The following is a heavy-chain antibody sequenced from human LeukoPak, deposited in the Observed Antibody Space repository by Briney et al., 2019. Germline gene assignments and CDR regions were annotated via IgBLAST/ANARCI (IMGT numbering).Heavy chain of an antibody. J-gene: IGHJ4*02. D-gene: IGHD3-10*01. CDR2: ISDDGSRQ. CDR1: GFTFSNYA. CDR3: DRERSGNYTLDY. Sequence: GGSLRLSCAASGFTFSNYAIHWGRQAPGQGLEWVAFISDDGSRQHYADSVKGRFTISRDYSKNTTNLQMNSLIAEAAYLYYRDRERSGNYTLDYWGQGTLVTVSS. V-gene: IGHV3-30-3*01.